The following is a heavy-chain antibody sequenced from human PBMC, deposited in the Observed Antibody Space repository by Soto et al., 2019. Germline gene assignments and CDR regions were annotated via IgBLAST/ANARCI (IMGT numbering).Heavy chain of an antibody. V-gene: IGHV3-23*01. CDR2: ISGSGGST. CDR1: GFTFSIYA. CDR3: ANVDSTPAPIYGMDV. J-gene: IGHJ6*02. Sequence: EVQLLESGGGLVQPGGSLRLSCAASGFTFSIYAMSWVRQAPGKGLEWASAISGSGGSTSSADSVKGRFTISRDSSKDAVYLQMNSLRSEDTAVYYCANVDSTPAPIYGMDVWGQGTTVTVSS. D-gene: IGHD6-13*01.